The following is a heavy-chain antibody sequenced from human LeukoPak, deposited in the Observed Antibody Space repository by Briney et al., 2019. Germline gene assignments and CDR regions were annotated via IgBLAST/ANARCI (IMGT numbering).Heavy chain of an antibody. CDR2: ISSSSSTI. CDR1: GFTVSSNY. J-gene: IGHJ4*02. V-gene: IGHV3-48*01. Sequence: GGSLRLSCAASGFTVSSNYMSWVRQAPGKGLEWVSYISSSSSTIYYADSVKGRFTISRDNAKNTLYLQMNSLRAEDTAVYYCAKGPRITMIVVVIPFDYWGQGTLVTVSS. D-gene: IGHD3-22*01. CDR3: AKGPRITMIVVVIPFDY.